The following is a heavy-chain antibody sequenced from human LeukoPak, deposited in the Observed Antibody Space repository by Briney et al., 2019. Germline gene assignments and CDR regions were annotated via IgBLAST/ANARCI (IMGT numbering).Heavy chain of an antibody. CDR3: ARDARRGFDYSNSLQY. J-gene: IGHJ4*01. D-gene: IGHD4-11*01. V-gene: IGHV3-33*01. CDR1: GFIFSHYG. CDR2: IWSDGSNR. Sequence: GRSLRLSCAASGFIFSHYGMHWVRQAPGKGLEWVAVIWSDGSNRFYAGSVKGRFTISRDNSQNTMFLEMNSLRAEDTAMYYCARDARRGFDYSNSLQYWGQGILVTVSS.